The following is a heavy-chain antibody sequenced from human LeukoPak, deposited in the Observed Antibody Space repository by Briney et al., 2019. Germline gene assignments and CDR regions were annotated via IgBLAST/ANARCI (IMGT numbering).Heavy chain of an antibody. CDR1: GFTFSSYAMH. V-gene: IGHV4-39*01. J-gene: IGHJ6*02. Sequence: GSLRLSCAASGFTFSSYAMHWVRQAPGKGLEWIGSIYYSGSTYYNPSLKSRVTISVDTSKNQFSLKLSSVTAADTAVYCCARHRYNWNGYYYYGMDVWGQGTTVTVSS. CDR2: IYYSGST. CDR3: ARHRYNWNGYYYYGMDV. D-gene: IGHD1-20*01.